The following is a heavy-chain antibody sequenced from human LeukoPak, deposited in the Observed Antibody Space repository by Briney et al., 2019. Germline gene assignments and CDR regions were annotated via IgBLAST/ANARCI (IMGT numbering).Heavy chain of an antibody. V-gene: IGHV3-21*01. CDR1: GFTFSSYS. CDR2: ISNSSSYI. D-gene: IGHD3-22*01. Sequence: GGSLRLSCAASGFTFSSYSMNWVRQAPGKGLEWVSSISNSSSYIYYADSVKGRFTISRDNAKNSLYLQMNSLRAEDTAVYYCARDHTYYYDSSGYYYFDYWGQGTLVTVSS. CDR3: ARDHTYYYDSSGYYYFDY. J-gene: IGHJ4*02.